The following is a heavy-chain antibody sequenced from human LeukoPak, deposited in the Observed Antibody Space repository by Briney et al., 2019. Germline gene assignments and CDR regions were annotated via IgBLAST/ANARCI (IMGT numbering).Heavy chain of an antibody. V-gene: IGHV3-48*03. CDR1: GFTFSNYA. CDR3: ARDHATYYYDSSGYYDY. CDR2: ISSSGSTI. J-gene: IGHJ4*02. D-gene: IGHD3-22*01. Sequence: GGSLRLSCAASGFTFSNYAMSWVRQAPGKGLEWVSYISSSGSTIYYTDSVKGRFTISRDNAKNSLYLQMNSLRAEDTAVYYCARDHATYYYDSSGYYDYWGQGTLVTVSS.